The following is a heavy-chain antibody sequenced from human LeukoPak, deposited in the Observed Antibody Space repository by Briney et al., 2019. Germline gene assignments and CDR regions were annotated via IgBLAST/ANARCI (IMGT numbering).Heavy chain of an antibody. CDR1: GFTFSTYD. J-gene: IGHJ4*02. CDR3: ARSSEQQTHCQY. D-gene: IGHD6-13*01. CDR2: ISSSRNYV. Sequence: GGSLRLSCAASGFTFSTYDMNWVRQAPGKGLEWVSSISSSRNYVYYADSMKGRFTISRDNAKNSLYLQINSLRAEDTAVYYCARSSEQQTHCQYWGQGTLVTVSS. V-gene: IGHV3-21*01.